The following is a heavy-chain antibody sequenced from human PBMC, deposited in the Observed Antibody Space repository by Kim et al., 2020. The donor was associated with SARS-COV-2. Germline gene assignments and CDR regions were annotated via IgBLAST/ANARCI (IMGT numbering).Heavy chain of an antibody. CDR2: INSDGSST. CDR3: ARSGRLGDTAMVLFDY. Sequence: GGSLRLSCAASGFTFSSYWMHWVRQAPGKGLVWVSRINSDGSSTSYADSVKGRFTISRDNAKNTLYLQMNSLRAEDTAVYYCARSGRLGDTAMVLFDYWGQGTLVTVSS. V-gene: IGHV3-74*01. D-gene: IGHD5-18*01. CDR1: GFTFSSYW. J-gene: IGHJ4*02.